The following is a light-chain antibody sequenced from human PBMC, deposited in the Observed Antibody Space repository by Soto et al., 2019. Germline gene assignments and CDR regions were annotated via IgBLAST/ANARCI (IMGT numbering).Light chain of an antibody. J-gene: IGKJ5*01. CDR1: QSISSW. CDR3: LQHKSYPIT. CDR2: KAS. V-gene: IGKV1-5*03. Sequence: DIQMTQSPFTLSASVGDRVTITCRASQSISSWLAWYQQKPGKAPKLLIYKASTLESGVPSRFSGSGSGTEFTLTISSLQPEDFATYYCLQHKSYPITFGQGTRLENK.